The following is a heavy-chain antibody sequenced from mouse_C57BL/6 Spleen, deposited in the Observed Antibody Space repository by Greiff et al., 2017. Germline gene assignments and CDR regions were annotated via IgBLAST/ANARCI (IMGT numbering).Heavy chain of an antibody. CDR3: TRDPSKTGVDY. D-gene: IGHD6-1*01. V-gene: IGHV5-9-1*02. CDR1: GFTFSSYA. J-gene: IGHJ2*01. Sequence: DVQLVESGEGLVKPGGSLKLSCAASGFTFSSYAMSWVRQTPEKRLEWVAYISSGGDYIYYADTVKGRFTISRDNARNTLYLQMSSLKSEDTAMYYCTRDPSKTGVDYWGQGTTLTVSS. CDR2: ISSGGDYI.